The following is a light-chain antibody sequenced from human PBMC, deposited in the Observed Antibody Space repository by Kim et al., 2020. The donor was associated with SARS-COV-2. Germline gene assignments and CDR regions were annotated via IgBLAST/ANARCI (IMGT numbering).Light chain of an antibody. V-gene: IGLV1-40*01. CDR3: QSFDRTLSGFVI. Sequence: ITISCTGSSSNSGAGYDINWYQQVPGTAPKLLIYDNTNRPSGVPDRFSGSKSGTSASLAINGLQAEDEADYFCQSFDRTLSGFVIFGGGTKLTVL. CDR2: DNT. CDR1: SSNSGAGYD. J-gene: IGLJ2*01.